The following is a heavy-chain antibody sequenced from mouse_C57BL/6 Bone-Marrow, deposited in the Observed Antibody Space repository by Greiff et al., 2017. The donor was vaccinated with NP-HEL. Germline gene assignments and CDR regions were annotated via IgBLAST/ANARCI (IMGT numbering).Heavy chain of an antibody. CDR1: GYTFTSYG. J-gene: IGHJ2*01. D-gene: IGHD1-1*01. Sequence: QVQLKESGAELARPGASVKLSCKASGYTFTSYGISWVKQRPGQGLEWIGEIYPRSGNTYYNEKFKGKATLTADKSSSTAYMELRSLTSEDSAVYFCASPSFYYYGSSPYFDYWGQGTTLTVSS. V-gene: IGHV1-81*01. CDR3: ASPSFYYYGSSPYFDY. CDR2: IYPRSGNT.